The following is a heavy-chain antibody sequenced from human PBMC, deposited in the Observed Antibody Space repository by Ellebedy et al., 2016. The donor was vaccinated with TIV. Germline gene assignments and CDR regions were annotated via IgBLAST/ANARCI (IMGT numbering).Heavy chain of an antibody. V-gene: IGHV4-34*09. CDR2: IFHTGDT. J-gene: IGHJ5*02. CDR3: AREGAIIPRLDP. Sequence: LRLSXAVSGAPSGNYFWSWIRQRPGQGLEWIGYIFHTGDTTYNPSFQSRVTISIDTSKNQFSLRLSSVTAADTAMYFCAREGAIIPRLDPWGQGLLVTVAS. CDR1: GAPSGNYF. D-gene: IGHD2-2*01.